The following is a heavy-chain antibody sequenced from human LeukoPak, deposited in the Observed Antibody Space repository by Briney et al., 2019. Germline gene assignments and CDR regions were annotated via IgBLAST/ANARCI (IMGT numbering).Heavy chain of an antibody. J-gene: IGHJ4*02. CDR3: ARPYCSSTSCYYYFDY. CDR2: IYPYDSDT. V-gene: IGHV5-51*01. CDR1: GYGFTSYW. D-gene: IGHD2-2*01. Sequence: GESLQISCKGSGYGFTSYWIGWVRQMPGKGLEWMGIIYPYDSDTIYSPSFQGQVTISADKSISTAYLQWSSLKASDTAMYYCARPYCSSTSCYYYFDYWGQGTLVTVSS.